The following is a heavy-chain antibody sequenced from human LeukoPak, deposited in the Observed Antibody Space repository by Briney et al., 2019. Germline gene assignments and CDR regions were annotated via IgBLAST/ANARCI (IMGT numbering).Heavy chain of an antibody. V-gene: IGHV3-23*01. CDR1: GFTFSSYW. D-gene: IGHD1-26*01. CDR2: ISGSGGST. CDR3: AKDRLGAMMYFDF. J-gene: IGHJ4*02. Sequence: PGGSLRLSCAASGFTFSSYWMSWVRQAPGKGLEWVSAISGSGGSTYYADSVKGRVTISRDNSKNTLYLQVNSLRVEDTAVYYCAKDRLGAMMYFDFWGQGTLVTVSS.